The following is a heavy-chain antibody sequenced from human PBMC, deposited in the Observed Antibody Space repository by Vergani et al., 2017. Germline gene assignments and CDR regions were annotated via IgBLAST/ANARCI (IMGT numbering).Heavy chain of an antibody. CDR1: GGSFNTYY. CDR2: IYYSGST. V-gene: IGHV4-59*12. CDR3: ARRSGIVYDIFSGTQYFFDF. J-gene: IGHJ4*02. D-gene: IGHD3-9*01. Sequence: QVQLEESGPGLVKPSETLSLTCTVSGGSFNTYYWSWIRQSPGKGLEWIGYIYYSGSTNYNPSLKSRVTISVDTSNNHFSLRLNSLTAADTAVYYCARRSGIVYDIFSGTQYFFDFWGQGTLVTVSS.